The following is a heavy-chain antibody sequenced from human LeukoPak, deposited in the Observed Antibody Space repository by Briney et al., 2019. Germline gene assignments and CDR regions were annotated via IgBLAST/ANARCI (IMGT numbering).Heavy chain of an antibody. J-gene: IGHJ4*02. Sequence: SETLSLTCAVYGGSFSGYYWSWIRQPPGEGLEWIGEINHSGSTNYNPSLKSRVTISVDTSKNQFSLKLSSVTAADTAVYYCARRPGSKWLLLNSAPYFDYWGQGTLVTVSS. CDR3: ARRPGSKWLLLNSAPYFDY. V-gene: IGHV4-34*01. D-gene: IGHD3-22*01. CDR2: INHSGST. CDR1: GGSFSGYY.